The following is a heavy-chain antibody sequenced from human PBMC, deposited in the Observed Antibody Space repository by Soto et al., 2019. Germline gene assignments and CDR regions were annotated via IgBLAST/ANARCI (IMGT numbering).Heavy chain of an antibody. CDR3: ARVVYDILTGYHYGMDV. D-gene: IGHD3-9*01. CDR1: GFTFSSYA. CDR2: ISYDGSNK. Sequence: QVQLVESGGGVVQPGRSLRLSCAASGFTFSSYAMHWVRQAPGKGLEWVAVISYDGSNKYYADSVKGRVTISRDNSKNTLYLQMNSLRAEDTAVYYCARVVYDILTGYHYGMDVWGQGTTVTVSS. J-gene: IGHJ6*02. V-gene: IGHV3-30-3*01.